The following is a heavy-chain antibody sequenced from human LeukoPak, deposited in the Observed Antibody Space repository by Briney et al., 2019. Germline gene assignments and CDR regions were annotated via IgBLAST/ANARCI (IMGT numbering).Heavy chain of an antibody. CDR3: ARGYYDFWSGYYTGWYFDL. D-gene: IGHD3-3*01. CDR2: FYYSGST. Sequence: SETLSLTCTVSGGSISSYYWSWIRQPPGKGLEWIGYFYYSGSTNYNPSLKSRVTISVDTSKNQFSLKLSSVTAADTAVYYCARGYYDFWSGYYTGWYFDLWGRGTLVTVSS. J-gene: IGHJ2*01. CDR1: GGSISSYY. V-gene: IGHV4-59*01.